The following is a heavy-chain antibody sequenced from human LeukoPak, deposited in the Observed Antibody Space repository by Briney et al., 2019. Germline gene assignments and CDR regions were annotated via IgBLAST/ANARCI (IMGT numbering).Heavy chain of an antibody. CDR2: INHSGST. Sequence: SETLSLTCAAYGGSFSGYYWSWIRQPPGKGLEWIGEINHSGSTNYNPSLKSRVTISVDTSKNQFSLKLSSVTAADTAVYYCASGSSSSWHPDAFDIWGQGTMVTVSS. CDR1: GGSFSGYY. D-gene: IGHD6-13*01. V-gene: IGHV4-34*01. CDR3: ASGSSSSWHPDAFDI. J-gene: IGHJ3*02.